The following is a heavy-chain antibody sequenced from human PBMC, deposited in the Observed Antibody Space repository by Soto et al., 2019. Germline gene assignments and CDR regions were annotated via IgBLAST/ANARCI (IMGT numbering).Heavy chain of an antibody. V-gene: IGHV3-33*01. J-gene: IGHJ4*02. CDR3: ARDPNPKNVKAAFSSTTPAIGHYFDY. D-gene: IGHD2-2*01. Sequence: GGSLRLSCAASGFTFSSYGMHWVRQAPGKGLEWVAVIWYDGSNKYYADSVKGRFTISRDNSKNTLYLQMNSLRAEDTAVYYCARDPNPKNVKAAFSSTTPAIGHYFDYWGQGTLVTVSS. CDR1: GFTFSSYG. CDR2: IWYDGSNK.